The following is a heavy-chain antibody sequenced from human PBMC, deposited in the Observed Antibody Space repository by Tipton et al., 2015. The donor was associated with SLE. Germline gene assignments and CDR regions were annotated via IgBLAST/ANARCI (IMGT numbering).Heavy chain of an antibody. V-gene: IGHV4-39*07. CDR1: GGSISSKTYY. Sequence: TLSLTCTVSGGSISSKTYYWGWIRQPPGKGLEWIGSIYYSGSTYYNPSLKSRVTISLDTSRNQFSLKLRSVTAADTAVYYCARRGYKAWYFDLWGRGALVTVSS. J-gene: IGHJ2*01. CDR3: ARRGYKAWYFDL. D-gene: IGHD5-24*01. CDR2: IYYSGST.